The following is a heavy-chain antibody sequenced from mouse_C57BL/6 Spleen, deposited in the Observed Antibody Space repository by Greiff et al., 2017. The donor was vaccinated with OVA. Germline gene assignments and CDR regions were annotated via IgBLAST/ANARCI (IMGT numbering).Heavy chain of an antibody. CDR3: ARNGGYGNYSWFAY. Sequence: VKLMESGPGLVAPSQSLSITCTVSGFSLTSYAISWVRQPPGKGLEWLGVIWTGGGTNYNSALKSRLSISKDNSKSQVFLKMNSLQTDDTARYYCARNGGYGNYSWFAYWGQGTLVTVSA. V-gene: IGHV2-9-1*01. CDR2: IWTGGGT. CDR1: GFSLTSYA. D-gene: IGHD2-10*02. J-gene: IGHJ3*01.